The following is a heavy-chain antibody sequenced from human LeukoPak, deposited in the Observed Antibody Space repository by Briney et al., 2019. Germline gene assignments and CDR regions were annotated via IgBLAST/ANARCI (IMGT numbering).Heavy chain of an antibody. CDR2: INHSGST. J-gene: IGHJ5*02. Sequence: SETLSLTCAVYGGSFSGYYWSWIRQPPGKGLEWIGEINHSGSTNYNPSLKSRVTVSVDTSKNQFSLKLSSVTAADTAVYYCARAVLRAAAGYNWFDPWGQGTLVTVSS. CDR1: GGSFSGYY. V-gene: IGHV4-34*01. CDR3: ARAVLRAAAGYNWFDP. D-gene: IGHD6-13*01.